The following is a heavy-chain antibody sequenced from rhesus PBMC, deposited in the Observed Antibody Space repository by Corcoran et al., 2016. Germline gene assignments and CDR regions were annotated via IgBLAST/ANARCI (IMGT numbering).Heavy chain of an antibody. D-gene: IGHD6-31*01. CDR3: ATLGGRSGWYGSDDS. V-gene: IGHV4S14*01. J-gene: IGHJ4*01. Sequence: QVQLQESGPGLVKPSETLSLTCAVSGGAISDYYYWSWIRHSPGKGREWIGSLYGSTWSNDLNPSLKGRVQLAVDTAKNHFSRRLRCVTGADTAVYYCATLGGRSGWYGSDDSWGQGVLVTVSS. CDR2: LYGSTWSN. CDR1: GGAISDYYY.